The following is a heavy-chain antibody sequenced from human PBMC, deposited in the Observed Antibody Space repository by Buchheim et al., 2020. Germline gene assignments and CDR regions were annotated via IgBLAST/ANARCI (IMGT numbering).Heavy chain of an antibody. J-gene: IGHJ4*02. CDR1: GYTFTHYY. V-gene: IGHV1-2*02. Sequence: QVQLVQSGTAVKKPGASAKVSCKASGYTFTHYYMHWVRQAPGQGLEWMGWMNPNTGGTRYAQKFQGRVTMTGDTSISTGYMELSSLRSDDTAVYYCTRDGNLPGNYWGQGTL. CDR3: TRDGNLPGNY. CDR2: MNPNTGGT. D-gene: IGHD6-13*01.